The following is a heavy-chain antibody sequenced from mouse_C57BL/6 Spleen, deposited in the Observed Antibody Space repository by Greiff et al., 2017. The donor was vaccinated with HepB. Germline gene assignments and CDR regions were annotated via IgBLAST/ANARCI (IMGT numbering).Heavy chain of an antibody. CDR2: ISSGSSTI. CDR3: ARRHYYGSSYIDY. V-gene: IGHV5-17*01. Sequence: EVQLVESGGGLVKPGGSLKLSCAASGFTFSDYGMHWVRQAPEKGLEWVAYISSGSSTIYYADTVKGRFTISRDNAKNTLFLQMTSLRSEDTAMYYCARRHYYGSSYIDYWGQGTTLTVAS. J-gene: IGHJ2*01. D-gene: IGHD1-1*01. CDR1: GFTFSDYG.